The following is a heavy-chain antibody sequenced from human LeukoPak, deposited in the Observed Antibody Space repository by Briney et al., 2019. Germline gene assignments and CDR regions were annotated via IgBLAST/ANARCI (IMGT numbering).Heavy chain of an antibody. D-gene: IGHD2-2*01. CDR2: IRYDGSNK. Sequence: GGSLRLSCAASGFTFSSYGMHWVRQAPGEGLEWVAFIRYDGSNKYYADSVKGRFTISRDNSKNTLYLQMNSLRAEDTAVYYCAKAPPNCSSTSCYSTWGQGTLVTVSS. CDR3: AKAPPNCSSTSCYST. J-gene: IGHJ5*02. CDR1: GFTFSSYG. V-gene: IGHV3-30*02.